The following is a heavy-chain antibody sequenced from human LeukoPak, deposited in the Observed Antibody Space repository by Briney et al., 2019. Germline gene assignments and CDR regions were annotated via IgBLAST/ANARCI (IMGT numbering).Heavy chain of an antibody. Sequence: TGGSLRLSCAASGFTFSNYAMTWVRQAPGKGLEWVSSISSSSRYIYYADSVKGRFTISRDNAKNSLSLQMNSLRAEDTAVYYCARGRAYCGGDCYPHWFDPWGQGTLVTVSS. CDR1: GFTFSNYA. CDR2: ISSSSRYI. CDR3: ARGRAYCGGDCYPHWFDP. D-gene: IGHD2-21*02. J-gene: IGHJ5*02. V-gene: IGHV3-21*01.